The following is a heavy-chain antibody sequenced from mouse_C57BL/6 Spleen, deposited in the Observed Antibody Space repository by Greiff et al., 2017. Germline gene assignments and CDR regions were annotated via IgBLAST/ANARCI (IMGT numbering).Heavy chain of an antibody. D-gene: IGHD2-1*01. CDR3: ARLYYGNYVGAMDY. Sequence: EVQLVEPGGGLVKPGGSLKLSCAASGFTFSDYGMHWVRQAPEKGLEWVAYISSGSSTIYYADTVKGRFPISRDNAKNTLFLQMTSLRSEDTAMYYCARLYYGNYVGAMDYWGQGTSVTVSS. CDR1: GFTFSDYG. J-gene: IGHJ4*01. CDR2: ISSGSSTI. V-gene: IGHV5-17*01.